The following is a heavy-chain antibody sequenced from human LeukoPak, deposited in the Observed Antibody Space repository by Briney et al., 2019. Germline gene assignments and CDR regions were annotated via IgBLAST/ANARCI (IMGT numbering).Heavy chain of an antibody. CDR2: ISGNGAST. D-gene: IGHD3-10*01. CDR1: GLSVSSSF. Sequence: GGSLRLSCTASGLSVSSSFMSWVRQTPGKGLEWVSGISGNGASTYYADSVKGRFTISRDNSKNTLYLQVNSLRAEDTAVYFCANRVASGSTGGYFQHWGQGTLVTVSS. J-gene: IGHJ1*01. V-gene: IGHV3-23*01. CDR3: ANRVASGSTGGYFQH.